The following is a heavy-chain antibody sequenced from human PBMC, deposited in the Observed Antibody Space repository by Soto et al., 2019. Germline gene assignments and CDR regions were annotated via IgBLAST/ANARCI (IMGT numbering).Heavy chain of an antibody. J-gene: IGHJ4*02. Sequence: QVQLVQSGAEVRKPGSSVKVSCKASGGTFSRHAISWVRQAPGQGLEWMGGIIPIFGTANHAQKFQGRVTIIADESTSTAYMELSNLRSEDTAIYYCARGWGYDSSDYYYAYWGQGTLVIVSS. CDR3: ARGWGYDSSDYYYAY. CDR1: GGTFSRHA. V-gene: IGHV1-69*01. CDR2: IIPIFGTA. D-gene: IGHD3-22*01.